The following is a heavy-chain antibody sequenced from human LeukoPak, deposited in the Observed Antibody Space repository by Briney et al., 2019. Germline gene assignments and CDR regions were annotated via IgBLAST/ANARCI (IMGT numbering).Heavy chain of an antibody. CDR1: GFTFSRYG. J-gene: IGHJ3*02. V-gene: IGHV3-33*01. CDR3: ARDNDGDSFDAFDI. Sequence: PGGSLRLSCAASGFTFSRYGMHWVRQAQGKGLEWVAVMWYDGSNRNYADSVKGRFTISRDNSKNTLYLQMNSLRAEDTAVYYCARDNDGDSFDAFDIWGQGTMVTVSS. CDR2: MWYDGSNR. D-gene: IGHD4-17*01.